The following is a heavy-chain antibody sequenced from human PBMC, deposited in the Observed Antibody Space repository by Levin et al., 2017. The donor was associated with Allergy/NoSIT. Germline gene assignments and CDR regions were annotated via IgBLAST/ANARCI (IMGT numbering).Heavy chain of an antibody. CDR3: AKFPYYYDGSGYSGGERGNYFDY. CDR2: ISGSGGST. CDR1: GFTFSSYA. Sequence: GESLKISCAASGFTFSSYAMSWVRQAPGKGLEWVSAISGSGGSTYYADSVKGRFTISRDNSKNTLYLQMNSLRAEDTAVYDCAKFPYYYDGSGYSGGERGNYFDYWGQGTLVTVSS. D-gene: IGHD3-22*01. J-gene: IGHJ4*02. V-gene: IGHV3-23*01.